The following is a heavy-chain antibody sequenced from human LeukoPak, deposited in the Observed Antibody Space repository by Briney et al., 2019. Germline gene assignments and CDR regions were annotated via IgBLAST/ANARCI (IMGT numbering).Heavy chain of an antibody. D-gene: IGHD3-16*01. Sequence: KVSCNASRYTFTGYYMHWVRQAPGQGLEWMGWINPNSGGTNYAQKFQGRVTMTRDTSISTAYMELSRLRSDDTAVYYCARLRLPHDAFDIWGQGTMVTVSS. CDR1: RYTFTGYY. CDR3: ARLRLPHDAFDI. J-gene: IGHJ3*02. CDR2: INPNSGGT. V-gene: IGHV1-2*02.